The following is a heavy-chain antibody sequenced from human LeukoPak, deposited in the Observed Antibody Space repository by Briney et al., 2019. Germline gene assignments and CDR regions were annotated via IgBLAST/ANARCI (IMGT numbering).Heavy chain of an antibody. CDR2: ISSSISYI. CDR1: GLTFSSYS. Sequence: GGALRLSCAASGLTFSSYSINWVRQAPGKGLEWVSSISSSISYIYYADSVKGRFTISRDNAKNSLYLQMNSLRAEDTAVYYCARDAHYDFWSGYYSTWPLGYWGQGTLVTVSS. D-gene: IGHD3-3*01. CDR3: ARDAHYDFWSGYYSTWPLGY. J-gene: IGHJ4*02. V-gene: IGHV3-21*01.